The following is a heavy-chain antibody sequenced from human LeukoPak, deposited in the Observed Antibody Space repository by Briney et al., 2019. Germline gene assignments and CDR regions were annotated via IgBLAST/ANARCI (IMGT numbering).Heavy chain of an antibody. D-gene: IGHD1-26*01. J-gene: IGHJ3*02. CDR1: GFTFDDYG. CDR3: ARGGSYLSAFDI. Sequence: GGSLRLSCAASGFTFDDYGMSWVRQAPGKGLEWVSSISSSSTDIYYGDSVKGRFAISRDNAKNSLYLQMNSLRTEDTAVYYCARGGSYLSAFDIWGQGTMVTVSS. CDR2: ISSSSTDI. V-gene: IGHV3-21*01.